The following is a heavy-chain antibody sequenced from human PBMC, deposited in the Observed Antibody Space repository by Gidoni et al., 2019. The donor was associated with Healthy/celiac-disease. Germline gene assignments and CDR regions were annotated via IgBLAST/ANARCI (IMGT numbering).Heavy chain of an antibody. D-gene: IGHD5-12*01. V-gene: IGHV4-61*02. CDR2: IYTSGST. Sequence: QVPLQASGPGLVKPSQTLSLTCTFSRVSLRTASYYWSWIRQPPGKGLEWIGRIYTSGSTNYNPSLKSRVTISVDTSKNQFSLKLSSVTAADTAVYYCARWGGYDYYYYYGMDVWGQGTTVTVSS. CDR1: RVSLRTASYY. CDR3: ARWGGYDYYYYYGMDV. J-gene: IGHJ6*02.